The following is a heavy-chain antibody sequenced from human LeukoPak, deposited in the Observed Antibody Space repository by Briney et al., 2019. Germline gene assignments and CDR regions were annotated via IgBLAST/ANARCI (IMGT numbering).Heavy chain of an antibody. J-gene: IGHJ4*02. CDR2: ISGSGGSI. CDR1: GFTFSSYA. Sequence: GGSLRLSCAASGFTFSSYAMSWVRQAPGKGLEWVSAISGSGGSIYYADSVKGRFTISRDNSKNTLYLQMNSLRAEDTAVYYCAKVQDYYDSSITFDYWGQGTLVTVSS. V-gene: IGHV3-23*01. CDR3: AKVQDYYDSSITFDY. D-gene: IGHD3-22*01.